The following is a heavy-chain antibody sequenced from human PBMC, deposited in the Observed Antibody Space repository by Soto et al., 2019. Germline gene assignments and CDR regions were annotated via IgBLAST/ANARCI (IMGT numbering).Heavy chain of an antibody. V-gene: IGHV3-23*01. J-gene: IGHJ4*02. CDR3: AKDVVVVAATPRSYFDY. CDR1: GFTFSSYA. CDR2: ISGSGGST. D-gene: IGHD2-15*01. Sequence: GGSLRLSCAASGFTFSSYAMSWVRQAPGKGLEWVSAISGSGGSTYYADSVKGRFTISRDNSKNTLYLQMNSLRAEDTAVYYCAKDVVVVAATPRSYFDYWGQGTLVTVSS.